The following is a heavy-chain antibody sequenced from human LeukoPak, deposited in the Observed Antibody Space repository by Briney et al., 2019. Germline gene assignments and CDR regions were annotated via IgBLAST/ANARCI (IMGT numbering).Heavy chain of an antibody. D-gene: IGHD3-10*01. CDR1: GFTFSSYE. V-gene: IGHV3-48*03. J-gene: IGHJ6*03. Sequence: GGSLRLSCAASGFTFSSYEMNWVRQAPGKGLEWVSYISSSGSTIYYADSVKGRFTISRDNAKNSLYLQMNSLRAEDTAVYYCARPSRPYYYGSGRWYYMDVWGKGTTVTISS. CDR2: ISSSGSTI. CDR3: ARPSRPYYYGSGRWYYMDV.